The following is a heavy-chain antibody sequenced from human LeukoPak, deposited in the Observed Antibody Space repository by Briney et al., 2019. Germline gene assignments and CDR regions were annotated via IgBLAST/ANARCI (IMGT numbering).Heavy chain of an antibody. CDR1: GFTFSSYW. Sequence: GGSLRLSCAASGFTFSSYWMRWVRQVPGKGLAWLSRIDRDGLKADYADSVRGRFTISRHNAKSTAYLQMNSLRAEDTAVYYCGTSRWSGVVDSWGQGTLVTVSS. CDR3: GTSRWSGVVDS. CDR2: IDRDGLKA. J-gene: IGHJ5*01. V-gene: IGHV3-74*01. D-gene: IGHD3-3*01.